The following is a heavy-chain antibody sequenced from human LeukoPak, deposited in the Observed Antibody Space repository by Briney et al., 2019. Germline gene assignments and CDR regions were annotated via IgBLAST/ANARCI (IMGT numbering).Heavy chain of an antibody. V-gene: IGHV1-24*01. J-gene: IGHJ4*02. CDR2: YDPEDGET. D-gene: IGHD3-16*01. CDR1: GYTLSDLN. CDR3: ATEPNWGSGTGA. Sequence: GASVKVFCQVSGYTLSDLNMHWVRQAPGKGLEWMGGYDPEDGETIFAQRFQGRVTMTEDTSADIAYMELSSLRSDDTAVFYCATEPNWGSGTGAWGQGTLVTVSS.